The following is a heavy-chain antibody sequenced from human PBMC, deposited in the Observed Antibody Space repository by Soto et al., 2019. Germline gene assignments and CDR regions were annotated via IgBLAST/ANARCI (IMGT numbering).Heavy chain of an antibody. J-gene: IGHJ6*02. D-gene: IGHD6-13*01. Sequence: SETLSLTCTVSGGSISSGDYYWSWIRQPPGKGLEWIGYIYYSGSTYYNPSLKSRVTISVDTSKNQFSLKLSSVTAADTAVYYCARDRRFTAAAGSYYYYGMDVWGQGTTVTV. V-gene: IGHV4-30-4*01. CDR2: IYYSGST. CDR1: GGSISSGDYY. CDR3: ARDRRFTAAAGSYYYYGMDV.